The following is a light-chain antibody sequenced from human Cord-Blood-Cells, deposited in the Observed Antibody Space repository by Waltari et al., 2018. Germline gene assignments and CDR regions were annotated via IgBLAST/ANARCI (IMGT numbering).Light chain of an antibody. CDR2: EVR. CDR1: SSDVGGYTY. V-gene: IGLV2-8*01. CDR3: SSSSGSNNLV. J-gene: IGLJ2*01. Sequence: QSALTQPPSASGSPGQSVTISCTGTSSDVGGYTYVSWYQQHPGKAPKLMIYEVRKPRSGGPNHFMGSKSGNTASLTVSRLQAEDEADYYCSSSSGSNNLVFGGGTKLTVL.